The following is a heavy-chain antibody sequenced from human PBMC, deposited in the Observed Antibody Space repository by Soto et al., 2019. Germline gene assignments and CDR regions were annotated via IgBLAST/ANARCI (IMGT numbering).Heavy chain of an antibody. CDR3: ARHAYDFWSGHPNPRYYYGMDV. Sequence: PWESLKISCKGWGESFTSYWIGWVRPMPGKGLEWMGIIYPGDSNTRYSPSLQGQVTISVDKSISTAYLQWSSLKATDTAMYYCARHAYDFWSGHPNPRYYYGMDVWGQGTTVTVSS. D-gene: IGHD3-3*01. CDR1: GESFTSYW. J-gene: IGHJ6*02. V-gene: IGHV5-51*01. CDR2: IYPGDSNT.